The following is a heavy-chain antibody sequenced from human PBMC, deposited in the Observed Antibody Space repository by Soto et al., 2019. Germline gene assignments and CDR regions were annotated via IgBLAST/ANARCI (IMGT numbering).Heavy chain of an antibody. CDR3: ARVGLSYGDFQY. D-gene: IGHD3-10*01. V-gene: IGHV6-1*01. CDR1: GDSVSSNSAA. J-gene: IGHJ4*02. Sequence: SQTLSLTCAMSGDSVSSNSAAWNWIMQSPSRGLEWLGRTYYRSKWYNDYAVSVKSRITINPDTSKNQFSLQLNSVTPEDTAVYYCARVGLSYGDFQYWGQGTLVNVSS. CDR2: TYYRSKWYN.